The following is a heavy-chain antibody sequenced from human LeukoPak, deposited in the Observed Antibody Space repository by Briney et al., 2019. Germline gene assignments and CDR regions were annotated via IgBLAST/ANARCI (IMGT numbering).Heavy chain of an antibody. Sequence: GGSLRLSCAASGFTFSTYSMNWVRQAPGKGLEWVSYISSSSSTMYYADSVKGRFTISRDNAKNSLYLQMNSLRDEDTAAYYCARVVRGVSYYFDYWGQGTLVTVSS. V-gene: IGHV3-48*02. CDR1: GFTFSTYS. CDR2: ISSSSSTM. J-gene: IGHJ4*02. D-gene: IGHD3-10*01. CDR3: ARVVRGVSYYFDY.